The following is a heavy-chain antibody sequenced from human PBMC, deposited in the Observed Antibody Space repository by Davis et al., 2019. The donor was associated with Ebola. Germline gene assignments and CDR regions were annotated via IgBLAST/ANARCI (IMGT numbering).Heavy chain of an antibody. V-gene: IGHV3-48*01. D-gene: IGHD3-22*01. J-gene: IGHJ4*02. Sequence: GESLKISCAASGFTFSSYSMNWVRQAPGKGLEWVSYISSSGSTIYYADSVKGRFTISRDNSKNTLYLQMNSLRAEDTAVYYCAKSGSYDNFPNWGQGTLVTVSS. CDR1: GFTFSSYS. CDR2: ISSSGSTI. CDR3: AKSGSYDNFPN.